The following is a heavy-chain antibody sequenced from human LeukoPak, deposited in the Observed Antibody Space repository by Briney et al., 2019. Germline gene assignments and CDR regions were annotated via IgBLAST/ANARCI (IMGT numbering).Heavy chain of an antibody. CDR3: TTVTVCTGSSCPGAFDH. Sequence: PGGSLRLSCAASEFTFSNYWMSWVRQAPGKGLEWVASIQKDGSQKYSLESVKGRFTISRDNTKNSLYLHMSSLRADDTAVYFCTTVTVCTGSSCPGAFDHWGQGTLVTVSS. V-gene: IGHV3-7*03. CDR1: EFTFSNYW. D-gene: IGHD2-8*02. J-gene: IGHJ4*02. CDR2: IQKDGSQK.